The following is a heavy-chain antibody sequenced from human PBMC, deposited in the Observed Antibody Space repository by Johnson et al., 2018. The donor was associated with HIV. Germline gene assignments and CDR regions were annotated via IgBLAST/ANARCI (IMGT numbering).Heavy chain of an antibody. J-gene: IGHJ3*02. CDR2: IRYDGSNK. CDR1: GFTFTTYG. V-gene: IGHV3-30*02. CDR3: AQCPSVSTCDAFDI. D-gene: IGHD6-13*01. Sequence: QMLLVESGGGVVQPGGSLRLSCAASGFTFTTYGMHWVRQAPGKGLEWVAFIRYDGSNKYYVAFVKGRFSISRDNFKNTVYLQMNSLRAEDTSLYYCAQCPSVSTCDAFDIWGQGTMVTVSS.